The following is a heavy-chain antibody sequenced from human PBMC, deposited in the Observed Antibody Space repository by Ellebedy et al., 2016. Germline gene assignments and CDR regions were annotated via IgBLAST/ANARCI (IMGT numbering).Heavy chain of an antibody. J-gene: IGHJ4*02. CDR1: GFTFSSYS. D-gene: IGHD6-19*01. Sequence: GESLKISXAASGFTFSSYSMNWVRQAPGKGLEWVSYISSSSSTIYYADSVKGRFTISRDNSKNTVYLQMNSLRAEDTAVYYCARDPVVSSGWEFDYWGQGTVVTVSS. CDR2: ISSSSSTI. CDR3: ARDPVVSSGWEFDY. V-gene: IGHV3-48*01.